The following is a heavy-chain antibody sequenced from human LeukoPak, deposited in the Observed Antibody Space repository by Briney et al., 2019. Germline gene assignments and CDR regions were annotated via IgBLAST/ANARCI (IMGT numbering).Heavy chain of an antibody. CDR3: ARARGYSYGTDY. V-gene: IGHV1-2*02. Sequence: GASVKVSCKASGYTFTGYYMHWVRQAPGQGLEWMVWINPNSGGTNYAQKFQGSVTMTRDTSISTAYMELSRLRSDDTAVYYCARARGYSYGTDYWGQGTLVTVPS. CDR1: GYTFTGYY. J-gene: IGHJ4*02. D-gene: IGHD5-18*01. CDR2: INPNSGGT.